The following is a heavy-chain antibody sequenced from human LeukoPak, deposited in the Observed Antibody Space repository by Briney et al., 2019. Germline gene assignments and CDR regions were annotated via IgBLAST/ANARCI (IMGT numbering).Heavy chain of an antibody. CDR2: IYYSGST. V-gene: IGHV4-59*01. D-gene: IGHD5-18*01. CDR1: GGSISSYY. Sequence: SETLSLTCPVSGGSISSYYLSWIRQPPGEGLEWIGYIYYSGSTNYNPSLKSRVTISVDTSKNQFSLKLSSVTAADTAVYYCAAVDTGMVLYFVYWGQGTLVTVSS. J-gene: IGHJ4*02. CDR3: AAVDTGMVLYFVY.